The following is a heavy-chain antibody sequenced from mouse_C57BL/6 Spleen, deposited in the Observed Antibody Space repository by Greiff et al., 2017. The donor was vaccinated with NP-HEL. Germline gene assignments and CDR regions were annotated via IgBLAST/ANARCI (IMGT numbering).Heavy chain of an antibody. Sequence: VQLQQSGPGLVKPSQSLSLTCSVTGYSITSGYYWNWIRQFPGNKLEWMGYISYDGSNNYNPSLKNRISITRDTSKNQFFLKLNSVTTEDTATYYCASFYGYDDGGYAMDYWGQGTSVTVSS. V-gene: IGHV3-6*01. CDR2: ISYDGSN. J-gene: IGHJ4*01. D-gene: IGHD2-2*01. CDR1: GYSITSGYY. CDR3: ASFYGYDDGGYAMDY.